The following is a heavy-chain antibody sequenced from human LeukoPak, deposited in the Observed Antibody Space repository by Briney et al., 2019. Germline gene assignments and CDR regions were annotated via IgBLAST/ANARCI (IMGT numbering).Heavy chain of an antibody. CDR1: GGSIISNY. V-gene: IGHV4-4*07. J-gene: IGHJ6*03. Sequence: SEALSLTCTVSGGSIISNYWSWIRQSAGTGLEWIGRIYGSGITDYNPSLKSRVTMSLDTSRKQFSLRLTSVTAADTAVYYCARLKFYDSTGYSPGYYMDVWGKGTTVSVFS. D-gene: IGHD3-22*01. CDR3: ARLKFYDSTGYSPGYYMDV. CDR2: IYGSGIT.